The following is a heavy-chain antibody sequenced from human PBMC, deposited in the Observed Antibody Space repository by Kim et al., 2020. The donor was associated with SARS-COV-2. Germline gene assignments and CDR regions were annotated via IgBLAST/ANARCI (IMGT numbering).Heavy chain of an antibody. J-gene: IGHJ4*02. V-gene: IGHV1-24*01. CDR2: FDPEDGET. Sequence: ASVKVSCKVSGYTLTELSMHWVRQAPGKGLEWMGGFDPEDGETIYAQKFQGRVTMTEDTSTDTAYMELSSLRSEDTAVYYCATPSGYSGSWDHHEDYWGQGTLVTVSS. D-gene: IGHD6-13*01. CDR1: GYTLTELS. CDR3: ATPSGYSGSWDHHEDY.